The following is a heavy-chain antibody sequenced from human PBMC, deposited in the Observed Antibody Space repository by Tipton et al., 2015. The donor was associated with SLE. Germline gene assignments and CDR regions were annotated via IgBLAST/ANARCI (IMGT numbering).Heavy chain of an antibody. CDR1: GGSISSYY. Sequence: TLPLTCTVSGGSISSYYWSWIRQPAGKGLEWIGRIYTSGSTNYNPSLKSRVTMSVDTSKNQFSLKLSSVTAADTAVYYCARGVVTMVQGTGRAFDIWGQGTMVTVSS. CDR2: IYTSGST. J-gene: IGHJ3*02. V-gene: IGHV4-4*07. D-gene: IGHD3-10*01. CDR3: ARGVVTMVQGTGRAFDI.